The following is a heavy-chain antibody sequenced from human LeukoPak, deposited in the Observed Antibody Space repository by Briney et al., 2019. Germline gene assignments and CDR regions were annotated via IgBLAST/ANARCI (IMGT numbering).Heavy chain of an antibody. CDR3: ARVRYYDSSGYYPNPFFEY. Sequence: SETLSLTCTVSGGSISNYYWSWIRQPPGKGLEWIGYMSFSGSTSYNPSLKSRATISIDMSKNQSSLRLSSVTAADTAVYYCARVRYYDSSGYYPNPFFEYWGQGTLATVSS. V-gene: IGHV4-59*01. CDR2: MSFSGST. CDR1: GGSISNYY. D-gene: IGHD3-22*01. J-gene: IGHJ4*02.